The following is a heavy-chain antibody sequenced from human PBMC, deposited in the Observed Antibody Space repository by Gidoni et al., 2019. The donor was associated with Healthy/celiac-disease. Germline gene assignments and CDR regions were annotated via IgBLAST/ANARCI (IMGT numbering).Heavy chain of an antibody. D-gene: IGHD3-9*01. CDR3: ARELSYYDILTGYYKEAWFDP. CDR2: IYYSGST. J-gene: IGHJ5*02. CDR1: GGSISSYY. V-gene: IGHV4-59*01. Sequence: QVQLQESGPGLVKPSETLSLTCTVSGGSISSYYWSWIRQPPGTGLEWIGYIYYSGSTNYNPSLKSRVTISVDTSKNQFSLKLSSVTAADTAVYYCARELSYYDILTGYYKEAWFDPWGQGTLVTVSS.